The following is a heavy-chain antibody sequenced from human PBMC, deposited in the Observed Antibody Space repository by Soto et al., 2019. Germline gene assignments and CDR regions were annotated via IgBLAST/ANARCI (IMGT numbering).Heavy chain of an antibody. V-gene: IGHV1-46*01. J-gene: IGHJ4*02. CDR1: GYTFTSYY. Sequence: ASVKVSCKASGYTFTSYYLHWVRQAPGQGLEWMGIINPSGGSTSYAQKFQGRVTMTRDTSTSAVYMGLSSLRSEDTAVYYCARDFYGRPAAMRYYFDYWGQGTLVTVSS. CDR2: INPSGGST. CDR3: ARDFYGRPAAMRYYFDY. D-gene: IGHD2-2*01.